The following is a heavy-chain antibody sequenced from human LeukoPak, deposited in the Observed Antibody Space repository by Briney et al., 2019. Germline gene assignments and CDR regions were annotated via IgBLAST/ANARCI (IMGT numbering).Heavy chain of an antibody. J-gene: IGHJ2*01. CDR2: TYSGEST. CDR1: GFNVNTNY. D-gene: IGHD2-8*01. Sequence: GGSLRLSCVASGFNVNTNYLSWVRQAPGKGLEWVSITYSGESTYYANSVRGRFTISRHDSKNTLYLQMNTLRPEDTALYYCARAKWGSYWYFDLWGRGTLVTVSS. V-gene: IGHV3-53*04. CDR3: ARAKWGSYWYFDL.